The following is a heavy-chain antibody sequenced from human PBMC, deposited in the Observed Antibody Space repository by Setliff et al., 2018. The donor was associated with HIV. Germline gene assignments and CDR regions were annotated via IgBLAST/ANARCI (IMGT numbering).Heavy chain of an antibody. V-gene: IGHV3-21*01. Sequence: KPGGSLRLSCAASGFTFSSYSMNWVRQAPGKGLEWVSSISSSSSYIYYADSVKGRFTISRDNAKNSLYLQMNSLRAEDTAVYYCAAVKRLGWYYYGMDVWGQGTTVTVSS. CDR3: AAVKRLGWYYYGMDV. CDR2: ISSSSSYI. J-gene: IGHJ6*02. CDR1: GFTFSSYS. D-gene: IGHD3-16*01.